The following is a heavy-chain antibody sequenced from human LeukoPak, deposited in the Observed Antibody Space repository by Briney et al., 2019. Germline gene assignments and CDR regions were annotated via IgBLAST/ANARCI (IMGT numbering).Heavy chain of an antibody. CDR3: AKDLGTMVRGVIAY. CDR1: GFTFDDYA. V-gene: IGHV3-9*01. J-gene: IGHJ4*02. Sequence: GRSLRLSCAASGFTFDDYAMHLARQDPGKGLEWVSGISWNSGTVAYADSVKGRFTISRDNAKNSLYLQMNSLRAEDTALYYCAKDLGTMVRGVIAYWGQGTLVTVSS. CDR2: ISWNSGTV. D-gene: IGHD3-10*01.